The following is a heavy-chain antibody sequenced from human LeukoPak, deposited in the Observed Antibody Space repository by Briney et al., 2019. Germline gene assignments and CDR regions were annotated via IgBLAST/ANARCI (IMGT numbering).Heavy chain of an antibody. CDR1: GYTFTSYW. CDR3: ARRYYDILTGVIYGMDV. D-gene: IGHD3-9*01. J-gene: IGHJ6*02. CDR2: IYPGDSDT. V-gene: IGHV5-51*01. Sequence: GESLKISCKGSGYTFTSYWIGWVRQLPGKGLEWMGLIYPGDSDTRYSPSFQGQVTISADKSISTAYLQWSSLKASDTAMYYCARRYYDILTGVIYGMDVWGQGTTVTVSS.